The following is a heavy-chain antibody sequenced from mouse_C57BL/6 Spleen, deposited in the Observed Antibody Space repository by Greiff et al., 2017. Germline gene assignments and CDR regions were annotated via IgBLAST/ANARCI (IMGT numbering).Heavy chain of an antibody. CDR2: ISYSGST. CDR3: ARETHYSPFAY. CDR1: GYSITSGYD. J-gene: IGHJ3*01. Sequence: VQLKQSGPGMVKPSQSLSLTCTVTGYSITSGYDWHWIRHFPGNKLEWMGYISYSGSTNYNPSLKSRISITHDTSKNHFFLKLNSVTTEDTATYYCARETHYSPFAYWGQGTLVTVSA. D-gene: IGHD1-2*01. V-gene: IGHV3-1*01.